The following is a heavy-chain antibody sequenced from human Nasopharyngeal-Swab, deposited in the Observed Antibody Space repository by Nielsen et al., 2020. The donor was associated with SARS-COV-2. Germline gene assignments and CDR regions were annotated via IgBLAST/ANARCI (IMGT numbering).Heavy chain of an antibody. V-gene: IGHV3-74*01. CDR3: RPWMSDFDA. CDR2: INPAGTFT. Sequence: WIRQPPGKGLVWLSRINPAGTFTNYADSVKGRFTVSRDNAKKMVYLQMNSLRVDDTAIHYCRPWMSDFDAWGQGIQVTVSS. J-gene: IGHJ5*02. D-gene: IGHD2-2*03.